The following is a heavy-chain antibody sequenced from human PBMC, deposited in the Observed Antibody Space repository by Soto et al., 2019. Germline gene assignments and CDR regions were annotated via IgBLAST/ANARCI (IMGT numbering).Heavy chain of an antibody. CDR2: ISNDGKYK. J-gene: IGHJ4*02. Sequence: GSLRLSCAASGFTFSSYGMDWVRQAPGKGLEWVAAISNDGKYKNYADAVKGRFTISRDNSKKTLYLQMNSLRAEDTAVYYCAKKGILDYYDSGGYAYWGQGAMVTVSS. D-gene: IGHD3-22*01. CDR3: AKKGILDYYDSGGYAY. CDR1: GFTFSSYG. V-gene: IGHV3-30*18.